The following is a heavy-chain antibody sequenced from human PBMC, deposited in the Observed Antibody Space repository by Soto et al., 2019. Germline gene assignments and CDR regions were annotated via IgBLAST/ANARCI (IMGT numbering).Heavy chain of an antibody. V-gene: IGHV1-69*01. CDR2: IMPVFHTT. Sequence: QVQLVQSGAEVKKPGSSVKVSCQASGGTFNNFAFTWVRQAPGQGLEWLGGIMPVFHTTNIAQTFQDRITVTADDFTTTVYMEMTSLRYADTAVYYCATATIAPVSATLYHYGMDVWGQGTTLTVSS. J-gene: IGHJ6*02. CDR3: ATATIAPVSATLYHYGMDV. CDR1: GGTFNNFA. D-gene: IGHD6-25*01.